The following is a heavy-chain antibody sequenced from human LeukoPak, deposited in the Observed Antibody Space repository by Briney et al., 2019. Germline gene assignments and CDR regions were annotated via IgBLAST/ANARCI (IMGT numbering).Heavy chain of an antibody. CDR2: INHSGST. V-gene: IGHV4-34*01. J-gene: IGHJ3*02. CDR3: ARSYGLRRAFDI. Sequence: PSQTLSLTCAVYGGSFSGYYWSWIRQPPGKGLEWIGEINHSGSTNYNPSLKSRVTISVDTSKNQFSLKLSSVTAADTAVYYCARSYGLRRAFDIWGQGTMVTVFS. CDR1: GGSFSGYY. D-gene: IGHD1-26*01.